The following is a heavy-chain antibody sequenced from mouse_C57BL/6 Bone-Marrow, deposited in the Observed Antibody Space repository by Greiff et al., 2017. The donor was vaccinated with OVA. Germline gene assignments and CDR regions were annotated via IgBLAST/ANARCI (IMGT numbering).Heavy chain of an antibody. J-gene: IGHJ3*01. D-gene: IGHD1-1*01. CDR3: ARDYLYYYGSSWPFAY. V-gene: IGHV5-4*01. CDR1: GFTFSSYA. Sequence: EVKLMESGGGLVKPGGSLKLSCAASGFTFSSYAMSWVRQTPEKRLEWVATISDGGSYTYYPDNVKGRFTISRDNAKNNLYLQMSHLKSEDTAMYYCARDYLYYYGSSWPFAYWGQGTLVTVSA. CDR2: ISDGGSYT.